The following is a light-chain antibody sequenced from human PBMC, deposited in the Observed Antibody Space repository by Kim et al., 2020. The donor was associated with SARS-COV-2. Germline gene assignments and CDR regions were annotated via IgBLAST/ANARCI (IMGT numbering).Light chain of an antibody. V-gene: IGKV1-27*01. CDR3: QKYDSAPLT. CDR1: QDIYNY. J-gene: IGKJ4*01. Sequence: DIQMTQSPSSLSASIGDRVTVTCRASQDIYNYLAWYQQKPGKVPKLLIYAASALQSEVPSRFGGSGFGTDFTLTISSLQPEDVAIYYCQKYDSAPLTFGGGTRVDIK. CDR2: AAS.